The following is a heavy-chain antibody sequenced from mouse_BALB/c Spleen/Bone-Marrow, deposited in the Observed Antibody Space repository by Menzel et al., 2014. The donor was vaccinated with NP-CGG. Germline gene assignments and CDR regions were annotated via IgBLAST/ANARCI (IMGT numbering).Heavy chain of an antibody. CDR3: TTYALDC. J-gene: IGHJ4*01. CDR2: IYPGNSDT. Sequence: EVQLVESGTALARPGASVKMSCKASGYSFTSYWMHWVKQRPGQGLEWIGAIYPGNSDTSYNQKFIDKAKLTAVTSASTAYMELSSLTNEDSAVYYCTTYALDCWGQGTSVTVSS. V-gene: IGHV1-5*01. CDR1: GYSFTSYW.